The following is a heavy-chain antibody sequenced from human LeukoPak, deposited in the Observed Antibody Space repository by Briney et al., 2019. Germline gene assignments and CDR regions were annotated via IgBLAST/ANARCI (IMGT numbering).Heavy chain of an antibody. Sequence: KASETLSLTCTVSGGSVSSGSYYWSWIRQPPGKGLEWIGYIYYSGSTNYNPSLKSRVTISVDTSKNQFSLKLSSVTAADTAVYYCARGSGIWDYWGQGTLVTVSS. CDR2: IYYSGST. V-gene: IGHV4-61*01. J-gene: IGHJ4*02. CDR1: GGSVSSGSYY. D-gene: IGHD3-10*01. CDR3: ARGSGIWDY.